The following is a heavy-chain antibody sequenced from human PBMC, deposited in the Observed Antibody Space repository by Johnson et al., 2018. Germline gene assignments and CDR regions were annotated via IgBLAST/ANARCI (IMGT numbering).Heavy chain of an antibody. CDR1: GFTFSSYG. D-gene: IGHD2-15*01. CDR3: AKRWLGYIQH. J-gene: IGHJ1*01. Sequence: QVQLVQSGGGVVQPGRSLRLSCAASGFTFSSYGMHWVRQAPGKGLEWVAVISYDGSNKYSADSVKGRFTIDRDNSKNPRYLQMNSLRAEETAVYYCAKRWLGYIQHWGQGTLVTVSS. V-gene: IGHV3-30*18. CDR2: ISYDGSNK.